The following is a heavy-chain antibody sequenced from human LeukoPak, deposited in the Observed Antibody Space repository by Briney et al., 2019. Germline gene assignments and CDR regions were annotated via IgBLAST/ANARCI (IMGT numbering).Heavy chain of an antibody. CDR2: MNPNSGNT. D-gene: IGHD3-10*01. CDR3: ARELGVHSGSPSGY. V-gene: IGHV1-8*02. CDR1: GYTFTSYD. Sequence: ASVKVSFKASGYTFTSYDINWVRQATGQGLEWMGWMNPNSGNTGYAQKFQGRVTMTRNTSISTAYMELSRLRSEDTAVYYCARELGVHSGSPSGYWGQGTLVTVSS. J-gene: IGHJ4*02.